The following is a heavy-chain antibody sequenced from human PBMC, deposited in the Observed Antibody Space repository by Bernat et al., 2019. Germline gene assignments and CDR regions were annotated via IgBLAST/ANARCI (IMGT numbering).Heavy chain of an antibody. CDR3: ARAGRRRANGDPPQE. D-gene: IGHD3-10*01. CDR1: GGSISSGGYY. Sequence: QVQLQESGPGLVKPSQTLPLTCTVSGGSISSGGYYWSWIRQHPGKGLEWIGYIYYSGSTYYNPSLRSRVTISVDTTQNQFSWKLSSVATAVSAGYYGARAGRRRANGDPPQEWGQGTLVTVSS. J-gene: IGHJ4*02. V-gene: IGHV4-31*03. CDR2: IYYSGST.